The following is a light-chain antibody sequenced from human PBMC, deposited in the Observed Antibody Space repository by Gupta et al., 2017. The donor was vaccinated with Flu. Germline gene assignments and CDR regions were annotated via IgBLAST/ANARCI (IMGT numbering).Light chain of an antibody. J-gene: IGLJ3*02. CDR2: KDS. V-gene: IGLV3-25*02. CDR3: QSVDSSGTYGV. Sequence: SYELTQPPSVSVSPGQTATITCSGDALPTQYAYWFQQKPGQAPALVISKDSERPSGIPARFSGSSSETTATLTISGVQAEDEADYFCQSVDSSGTYGVFGGGTKVTVL. CDR1: ALPTQY.